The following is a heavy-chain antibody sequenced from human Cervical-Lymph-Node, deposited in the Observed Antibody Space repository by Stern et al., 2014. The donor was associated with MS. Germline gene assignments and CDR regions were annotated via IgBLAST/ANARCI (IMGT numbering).Heavy chain of an antibody. J-gene: IGHJ4*02. CDR1: GYRFINNW. CDR3: ARWSVACDS. CDR2: IYPSDSDV. Sequence: EVQLLESGAEVRKPGDSLKISCKTSGYRFINNWIAWVRQVPGKGLEWIGLIYPSDSDVRYSPSFQGHVSISVDKSISTAYLQWNSLKASDTGVYYCARWSVACDSWGQGALITVSS. V-gene: IGHV5-51*03.